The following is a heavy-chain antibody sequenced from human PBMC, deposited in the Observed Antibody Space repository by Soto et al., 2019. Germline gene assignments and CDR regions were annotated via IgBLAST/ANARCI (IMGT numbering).Heavy chain of an antibody. CDR1: GYTFTSYD. Sequence: QVQLVQSGAEVKKPGASVKVSCKASGYTFTSYDINWVRQATGQGLEWMGWMNPNSGNTGYAQKFQGRVTMTRNTSISTAYMELSSLRSEDTAVYYCASLKIAVAGPMTYYYYGMDVWGQGTTVTVSS. CDR2: MNPNSGNT. J-gene: IGHJ6*02. V-gene: IGHV1-8*01. D-gene: IGHD6-19*01. CDR3: ASLKIAVAGPMTYYYYGMDV.